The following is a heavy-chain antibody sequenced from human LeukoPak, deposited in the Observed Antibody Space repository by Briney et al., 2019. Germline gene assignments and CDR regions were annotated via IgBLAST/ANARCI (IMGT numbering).Heavy chain of an antibody. D-gene: IGHD4-17*01. Sequence: SGTLSLTCAVSGGSISSSNWWSWVRQPPGKGLEWIGEIYHSGSTNYNPSLKSRVTISLDKSKNQFSLKLYSVTAADTAVYYCARASHDYGDYSHFHYWGQGTLVTVSS. CDR1: GGSISSSNW. CDR2: IYHSGST. CDR3: ARASHDYGDYSHFHY. V-gene: IGHV4-4*02. J-gene: IGHJ4*02.